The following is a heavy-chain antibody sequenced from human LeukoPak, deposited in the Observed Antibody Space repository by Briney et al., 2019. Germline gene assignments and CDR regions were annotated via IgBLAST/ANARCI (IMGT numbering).Heavy chain of an antibody. J-gene: IGHJ6*02. CDR2: MSSSGRTI. CDR3: ASVRCAAQEMDV. D-gene: IGHD5-24*01. Sequence: PGGSLRLSCAASGFTFSDYYMSWIRQAPGEGLEGVSYMSSSGRTIFCADSVRGRFTIPRDYAKNAVYLQMTSLSAEDTAVYYCASVRCAAQEMDVWGQGTTVTVSS. V-gene: IGHV3-11*01. CDR1: GFTFSDYY.